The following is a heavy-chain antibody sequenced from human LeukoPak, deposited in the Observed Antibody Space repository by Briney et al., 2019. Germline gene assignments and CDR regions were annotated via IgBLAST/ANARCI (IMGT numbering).Heavy chain of an antibody. J-gene: IGHJ4*02. CDR1: GFTFSSYA. V-gene: IGHV3-30-3*01. D-gene: IGHD3-10*01. CDR2: ISYDGSNK. CDR3: GRDNSGLPDY. Sequence: PGRSLRLSCAASGFTFSSYAMHWVRQAPGKGLEWVAVISYDGSNKYYADSVKGRFTISRDNARNTLYLQMNSLRAEDTAVYYCGRDNSGLPDYWGQGTLVTVSS.